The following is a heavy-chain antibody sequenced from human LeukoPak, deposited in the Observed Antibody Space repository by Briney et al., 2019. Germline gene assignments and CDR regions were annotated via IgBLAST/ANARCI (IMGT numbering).Heavy chain of an antibody. J-gene: IGHJ4*02. V-gene: IGHV4-39*07. CDR1: GGFISTRGYF. Sequence: PSKTLSLTCTVSGGFISTRGYFWGWLRQPPGKGLEWFGSIYYSGSTYNNPSLKSRVTISLDTSKYQFSLKVTSVSAADTAVYYCARARSPDRGTYVSPEKQKNFDYWGQGILVTVSS. CDR2: IYYSGST. D-gene: IGHD3-16*01. CDR3: ARARSPDRGTYVSPEKQKNFDY.